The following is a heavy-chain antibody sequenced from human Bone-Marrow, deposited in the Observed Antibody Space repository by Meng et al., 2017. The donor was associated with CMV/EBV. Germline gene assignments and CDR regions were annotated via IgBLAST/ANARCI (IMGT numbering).Heavy chain of an antibody. Sequence: FTVSRYGMHWVRQAPGKGLEWVAVISYDGRNKYYADTVKGRFTISRDNSKNTLYLQMNSLRAEDTAVYYCAKDEGYDDSSGYYSDFDYWGQGTLVTVSS. V-gene: IGHV3-30*18. J-gene: IGHJ4*02. CDR3: AKDEGYDDSSGYYSDFDY. CDR2: ISYDGRNK. CDR1: FTVSRYG. D-gene: IGHD3-22*01.